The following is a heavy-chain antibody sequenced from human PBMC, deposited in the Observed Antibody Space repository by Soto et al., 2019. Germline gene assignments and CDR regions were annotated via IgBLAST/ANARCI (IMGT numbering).Heavy chain of an antibody. CDR2: IKSKGGGETQ. J-gene: IGHJ4*02. V-gene: IGHV3-15*07. Sequence: EVQLVESGGGLVKPGDSLRLSCAVSGLKFSDAWMNWVRQAPGKGLEWVGRIKSKGGGETQDYAAPVKGRFAISRDDSSYTLYLQMNSLKIEDAAVYYCAWDNSGRFRTDHWGQGTLVTVS. CDR1: GLKFSDAW. D-gene: IGHD4-4*01. CDR3: AWDNSGRFRTDH.